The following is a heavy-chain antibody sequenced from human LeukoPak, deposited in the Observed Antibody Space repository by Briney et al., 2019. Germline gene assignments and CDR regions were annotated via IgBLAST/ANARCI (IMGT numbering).Heavy chain of an antibody. Sequence: GGTLRLSCAASGFSFSSYDMSWVRQAPGKGLEWVSVISGGAGRTYYADSVKGRFTLSRDNSKNTLFLQMNSLRAEDTALYYCAKDLKEGFCSTTSCYGIDSWGQGTLVTVSS. V-gene: IGHV3-23*01. CDR1: GFSFSSYD. CDR3: AKDLKEGFCSTTSCYGIDS. J-gene: IGHJ4*02. CDR2: ISGGAGRT. D-gene: IGHD2-2*01.